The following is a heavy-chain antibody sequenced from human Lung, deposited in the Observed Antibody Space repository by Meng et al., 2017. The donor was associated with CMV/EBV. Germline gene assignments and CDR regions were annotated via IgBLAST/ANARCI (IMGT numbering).Heavy chain of an antibody. D-gene: IGHD5-18*01. Sequence: VRRQESGPGRVKPSQTLSLTCTVSGGSISSGDYYWSWIRQPPGKGLEWIGYIYYSGSTYYNPSLKSRVTISVDTSKNQFSLKLSSVTAADTAVYYCARALDTAMVTFDYWGQGTLVTVSS. CDR3: ARALDTAMVTFDY. J-gene: IGHJ4*02. CDR2: IYYSGST. V-gene: IGHV4-30-4*08. CDR1: GGSISSGDYY.